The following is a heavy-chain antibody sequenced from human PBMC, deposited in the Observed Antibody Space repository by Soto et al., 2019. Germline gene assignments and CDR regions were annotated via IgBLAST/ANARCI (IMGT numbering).Heavy chain of an antibody. Sequence: GGSLRLSCAASGFTFSNAWMSWVRQAPGKGLEWVGRIKSKTDGGTTDYAAPVIGRFTISRDDSKNTLYLQMNSLKTEDTAVYYCTTATQPIFTFGGVIVFDYWGQGTLVTVSS. CDR2: IKSKTDGGTT. D-gene: IGHD3-16*02. V-gene: IGHV3-15*01. CDR3: TTATQPIFTFGGVIVFDY. J-gene: IGHJ4*02. CDR1: GFTFSNAW.